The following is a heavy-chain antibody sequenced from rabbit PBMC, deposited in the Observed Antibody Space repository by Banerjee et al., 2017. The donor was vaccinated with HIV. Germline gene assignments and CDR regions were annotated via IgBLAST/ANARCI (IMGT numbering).Heavy chain of an antibody. CDR2: ILAGSSGNT. V-gene: IGHV1S40*01. Sequence: QSLEESGGDLVKPGASLTLTCTASGFSFSSSYWICWVRQAPGKGLEWIACILAGSSGNTYYVTWAKGRFTISKTSSTTVTLQMTSLTAADTATYFCARVLAGSSYGSLDLWGPGTLVTVS. CDR3: ARVLAGSSYGSLDL. D-gene: IGHD8-1*01. CDR1: GFSFSSSYW. J-gene: IGHJ4*01.